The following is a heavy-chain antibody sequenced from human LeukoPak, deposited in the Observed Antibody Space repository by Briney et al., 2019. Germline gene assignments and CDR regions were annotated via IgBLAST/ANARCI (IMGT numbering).Heavy chain of an antibody. D-gene: IGHD1-26*01. Sequence: ASVKVSCKVSGYTLTELSMHWVRQAPGKGLEWMGGFDPEDGETIYAQKFQGRVTMTEDTSTDTAYMELSSLRSEDTAVYYCATDRACIVGATRWPDAFDIWGQGTMVTVSS. CDR1: GYTLTELS. CDR3: ATDRACIVGATRWPDAFDI. J-gene: IGHJ3*02. CDR2: FDPEDGET. V-gene: IGHV1-24*01.